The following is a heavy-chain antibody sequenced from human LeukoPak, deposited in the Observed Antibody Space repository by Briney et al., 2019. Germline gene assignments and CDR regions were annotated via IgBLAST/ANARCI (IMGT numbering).Heavy chain of an antibody. CDR3: ARGAAAGSEQVDS. J-gene: IGHJ4*02. Sequence: PSETLSLTCNVSGVSISSYYWSWIRQPAGKGLEWIGRIYTSGSTNYNPSLKRRLTISLDTSKNKFSLDLSSVTAADTGMYYCARGAAAGSEQVDSWGQGTLVTVSS. CDR1: GVSISSYY. D-gene: IGHD6-13*01. CDR2: IYTSGST. V-gene: IGHV4-4*07.